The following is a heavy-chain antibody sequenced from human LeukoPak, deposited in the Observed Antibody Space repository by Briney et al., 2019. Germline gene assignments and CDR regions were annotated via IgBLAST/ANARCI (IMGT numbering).Heavy chain of an antibody. CDR1: GGSISSSSYY. CDR3: ARGIAAAGTHSFDY. CDR2: IYYSGST. Sequence: SETLSLTCTVSGGSISSSSYYWGWIRQPPGKGLEWIGSIYYSGSTYYNPSLKSRVTISVDTSKNQFSLKLSSVTAADTAVYYCARGIAAAGTHSFDYWGQGTLVTVSS. V-gene: IGHV4-39*01. J-gene: IGHJ4*02. D-gene: IGHD6-13*01.